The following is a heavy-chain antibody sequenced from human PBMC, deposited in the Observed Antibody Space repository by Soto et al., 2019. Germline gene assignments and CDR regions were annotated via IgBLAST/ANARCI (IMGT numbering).Heavy chain of an antibody. Sequence: QVQLRESGPGLVKPSQTLSLTCTVSGGSINSGGYYWNWIRQHPGKGLEWIGYMYYSGSTYYNPFRWSQVIISADTSENHSSLKLSSVTAADTAVYFCARGYRQSGYSSSWVFDYWGQGTLVNVSS. CDR3: ARGYRQSGYSSSWVFDY. J-gene: IGHJ4*02. V-gene: IGHV4-31*01. CDR2: MYYSGST. CDR1: GGSINSGGYY. D-gene: IGHD6-13*01.